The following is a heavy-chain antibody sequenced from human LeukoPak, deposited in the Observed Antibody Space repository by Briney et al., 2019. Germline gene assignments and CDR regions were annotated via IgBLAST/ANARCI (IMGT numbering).Heavy chain of an antibody. J-gene: IGHJ6*02. CDR1: GGSFSGYY. D-gene: IGHD5-18*01. CDR3: ARGGYSYGRYYYYGMDV. V-gene: IGHV3-11*04. CDR2: ISSSGSTI. Sequence: LSLTCAVYGGSFSGYYWSWIRQPPGKGLEWVSYISSSGSTIYYADSVKGRFTISRDNAKNSLYLQMNSLRAEDTAVYYCARGGYSYGRYYYYGMDVWGQGTTVTVSS.